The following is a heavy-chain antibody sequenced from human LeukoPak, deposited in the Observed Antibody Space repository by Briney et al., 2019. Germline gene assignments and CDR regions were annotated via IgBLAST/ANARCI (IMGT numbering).Heavy chain of an antibody. D-gene: IGHD1-26*01. CDR3: ATSTRVGPYYYYGMDV. CDR1: GGSISSGYYY. Sequence: PSQTLSLTCTVSGGSISSGYYYWSWVRQPPGRGLEWIGYIYYSGSTYYNPSLKSQVTISVDTSKNQFSLKLSSVTAADPAVYYCATSTRVGPYYYYGMDVWGQGTTVTVSS. J-gene: IGHJ6*02. CDR2: IYYSGST. V-gene: IGHV4-30-4*01.